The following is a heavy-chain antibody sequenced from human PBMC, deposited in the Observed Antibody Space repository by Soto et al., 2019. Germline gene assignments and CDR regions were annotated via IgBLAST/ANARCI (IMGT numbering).Heavy chain of an antibody. CDR3: ARREIQGPIDY. CDR2: IYYSGTT. CDR1: GYSISSSNW. V-gene: IGHV4-28*01. J-gene: IGHJ4*02. Sequence: QVQLQESGPGLVKPSDTLSLTCAVSGYSISSSNWWGWIRQPPGKGLEWSGYIYYSGTTYYNPSLKSRVTMSVDTSKNQFSLKRTSVTAVDTAVYYCARREIQGPIDYWGQGTLVTVSS. D-gene: IGHD1-26*01.